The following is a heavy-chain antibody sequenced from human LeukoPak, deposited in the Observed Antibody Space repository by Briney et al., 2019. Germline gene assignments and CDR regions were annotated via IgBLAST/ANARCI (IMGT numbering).Heavy chain of an antibody. CDR2: IRYDGSIK. D-gene: IGHD6-19*01. Sequence: HPGGSLRLSSAASGFTFNSYGMHWVRQAPGKGLDWVAFIRYDGSIKHYADSVKGRFTISRDNSKNTLSLQMNSLRPEDTAVYYCGKGSSTSGCPDYWGQGTLVTVSS. CDR1: GFTFNSYG. J-gene: IGHJ4*02. CDR3: GKGSSTSGCPDY. V-gene: IGHV3-30*02.